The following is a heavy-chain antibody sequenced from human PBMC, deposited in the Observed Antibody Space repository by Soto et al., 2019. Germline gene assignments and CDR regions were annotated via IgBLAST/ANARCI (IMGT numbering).Heavy chain of an antibody. Sequence: SVKVSCKASGCTFTGYYMHWVRQARGQRLEWIGWIVVGSGNTNYAQKFQERVTITRDTSASTAYMELSSLRSEDTAVYYCARIGLYSSPYYFDYWGQGTLVTVSS. CDR3: ARIGLYSSPYYFDY. CDR1: GCTFTGYY. V-gene: IGHV1-58*02. D-gene: IGHD6-13*01. J-gene: IGHJ4*02. CDR2: IVVGSGNT.